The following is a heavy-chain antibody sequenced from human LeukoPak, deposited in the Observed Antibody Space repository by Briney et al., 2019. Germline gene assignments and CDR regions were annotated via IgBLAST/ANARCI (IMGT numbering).Heavy chain of an antibody. D-gene: IGHD2-21*02. CDR2: IIPIFGTA. CDR3: ARDADAYCGGDCYSYFDY. J-gene: IGHJ4*02. Sequence: ASVKVSCKASGGTFSSYAISWVGQAPGQGLAWMGGIIPIFGTANYAQKFQGRVTITTDESTSTAYLELSSLRSEDTAVYYCARDADAYCGGDCYSYFDYWGQGTLVTVSS. V-gene: IGHV1-69*05. CDR1: GGTFSSYA.